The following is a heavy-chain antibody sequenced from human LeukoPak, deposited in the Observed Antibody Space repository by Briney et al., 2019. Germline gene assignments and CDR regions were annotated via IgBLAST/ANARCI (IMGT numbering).Heavy chain of an antibody. CDR1: GGSISSYY. J-gene: IGHJ6*03. CDR3: ARATIGGYYYYMDV. V-gene: IGHV4-59*12. D-gene: IGHD3-9*01. Sequence: SETLSLTCTVSGGSISSYYWSWIRQPPGRGLEWIGYIYYSGSTNYNPSLKSRVTILVDTSKNQFSLKLSSVTAADTAVYYCARATIGGYYYYMDVWGKGTTVTISS. CDR2: IYYSGST.